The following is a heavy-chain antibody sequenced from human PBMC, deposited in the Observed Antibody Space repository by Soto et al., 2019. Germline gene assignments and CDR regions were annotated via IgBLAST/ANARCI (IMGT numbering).Heavy chain of an antibody. CDR1: GFKFDDYA. CDR3: ARVHSSGWYVEPYDA. CDR2: INWNGDYS. D-gene: IGHD6-19*01. Sequence: VQLVESGGNLARPGESLRLSCAASGFKFDDYAFHWVRQAPGKGPEWVSGINWNGDYSGYADSVKGRFTISRDNAGNSVYLQMDTLRPEDTALYYCARVHSSGWYVEPYDAWGQGTMVTVSS. J-gene: IGHJ3*01. V-gene: IGHV3-9*01.